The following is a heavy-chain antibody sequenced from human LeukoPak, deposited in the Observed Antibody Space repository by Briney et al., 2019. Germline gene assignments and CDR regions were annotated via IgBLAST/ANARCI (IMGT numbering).Heavy chain of an antibody. CDR1: GFTFTSYT. J-gene: IGHJ6*02. CDR2: ISSSNGDI. CDR3: ARDSRTVYYYYGMDV. V-gene: IGHV3-21*01. Sequence: PGGSLRLSCAASGFTFTSYTMNWVRQAPGKGLEWVSSISSSNGDISYADSVKGRFTISRDNAKSSLYLQMNSLRAEDTAVYYCARDSRTVYYYYGMDVWGQGTTVTVSS.